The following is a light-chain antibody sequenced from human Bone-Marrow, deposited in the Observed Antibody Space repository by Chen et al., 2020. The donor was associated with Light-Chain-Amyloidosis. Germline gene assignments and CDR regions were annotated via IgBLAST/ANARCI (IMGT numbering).Light chain of an antibody. J-gene: IGKJ4*01. CDR1: QTISSNY. V-gene: IGKV3-20*01. CDR2: GSS. Sequence: EIVLTQSPGTLSLSPGEGANLSCRASQTISSNYLTWYQQKFGQAHRLLIYGSSSRATGIPDRFTGSGSGTDFTLTIHRLEPEDFAMYYWQQYGTSPLTFGGGTKVEIK. CDR3: QQYGTSPLT.